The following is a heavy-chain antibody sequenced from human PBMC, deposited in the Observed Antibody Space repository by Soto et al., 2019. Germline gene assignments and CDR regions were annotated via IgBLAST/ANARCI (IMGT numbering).Heavy chain of an antibody. V-gene: IGHV1-2*04. CDR1: GYTFTGYY. CDR3: ARGGTVKYYYDSSGYYNDY. CDR2: INPNSGVT. Sequence: ASVKVSCKASGYTFTGYYLHWVRQAPGQGLEGMGWINPNSGVTNYAQKFQGWVTMTRDTSISTAYMELSRLRSDDTPVYYCARGGTVKYYYDSSGYYNDYWGQGTLVTVSS. J-gene: IGHJ4*02. D-gene: IGHD3-22*01.